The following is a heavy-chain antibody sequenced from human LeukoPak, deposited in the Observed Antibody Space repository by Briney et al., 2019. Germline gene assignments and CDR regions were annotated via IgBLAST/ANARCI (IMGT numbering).Heavy chain of an antibody. CDR1: GYSFTSYW. J-gene: IGHJ4*02. D-gene: IGHD1-26*01. CDR2: IYPIDSDT. V-gene: IGHV5-51*01. CDR3: ARSRSGGSYPIGFDY. Sequence: GESLKISCKGSGYSFTSYWIGWVRQMPGKGLEWMGIIYPIDSDTRYSPSLQGQVTISADKSISTAYLQWSSLKASDTAMYYCARSRSGGSYPIGFDYWGQGTLVTVSS.